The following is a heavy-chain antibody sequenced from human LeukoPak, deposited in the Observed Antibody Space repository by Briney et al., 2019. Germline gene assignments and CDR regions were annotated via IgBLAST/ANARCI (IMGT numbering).Heavy chain of an antibody. CDR2: IIPIFGTA. CDR1: GGTFSSYA. D-gene: IGHD2-2*01. J-gene: IGHJ6*04. V-gene: IGHV1-69*05. Sequence: SVKVSCKASGGTFSSYAISWVRQAPGQGLEWMGGIIPIFGTANYAQKFQGRVTITTDESTSTAYMELSSLRSEDAAVYYCARDIVQVTAALFQMDVWGKGTTVTVSS. CDR3: ARDIVQVTAALFQMDV.